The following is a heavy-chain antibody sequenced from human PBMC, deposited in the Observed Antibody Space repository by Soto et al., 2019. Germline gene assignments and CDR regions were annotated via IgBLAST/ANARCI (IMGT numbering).Heavy chain of an antibody. Sequence: VQLLESGGGLVQPGGSLRLSCAASGFTFSSYAMSWVRQAPGKGLEWVSAISGSGGSTYYADSVKGRFTISRDNSKNTLYLQMNSLRAEDTAVYYCAKGAESPPYYYYYYGMDVWGQGTTVTVSS. CDR2: ISGSGGST. V-gene: IGHV3-23*01. J-gene: IGHJ6*02. CDR3: AKGAESPPYYYYYYGMDV. D-gene: IGHD6-19*01. CDR1: GFTFSSYA.